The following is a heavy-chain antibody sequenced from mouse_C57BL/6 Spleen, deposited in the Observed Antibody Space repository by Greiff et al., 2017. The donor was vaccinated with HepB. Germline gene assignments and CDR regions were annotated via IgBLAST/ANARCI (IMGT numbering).Heavy chain of an antibody. D-gene: IGHD2-1*01. J-gene: IGHJ4*01. CDR3: ARWGGNWKNYAMDD. CDR2: IDPSDSYT. CDR1: GFTFTSYW. V-gene: IGHV1-69*01. Sequence: VQLQQPGAELVMPGASVKLSCKASGFTFTSYWMHWVKQRPGQGLEWIGEIDPSDSYTNYNQKFKGKSTLTVDTSSSTAYMQLSSLTSEDSAVYYCARWGGNWKNYAMDDWGQGTSVTVSS.